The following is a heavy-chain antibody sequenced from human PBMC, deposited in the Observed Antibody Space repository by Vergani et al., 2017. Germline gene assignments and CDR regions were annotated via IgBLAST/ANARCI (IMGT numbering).Heavy chain of an antibody. V-gene: IGHV2-70*04. D-gene: IGHD4-11*01. CDR1: GFSLNTNLMR. Sequence: QVTLKESGPALLKPTQTLTLTCTFSGFSLNTNLMRVSWIRQPPGKALEWLARIEWDDDKFYNTSLGNRLTISKDTSKNQVVLTVTNMQPVDTATYFCARDYRGDFFDYWGQGVLVTVTS. CDR3: ARDYRGDFFDY. CDR2: IEWDDDK. J-gene: IGHJ4*01.